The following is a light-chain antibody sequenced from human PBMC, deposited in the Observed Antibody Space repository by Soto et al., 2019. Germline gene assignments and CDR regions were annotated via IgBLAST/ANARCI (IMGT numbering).Light chain of an antibody. V-gene: IGKV3-20*01. CDR1: QSVSSNY. CDR3: QQYGSTPRT. J-gene: IGKJ1*01. Sequence: EIVLTQSPGTLSLSPGERATLSCRASQSVSSNYVAWYQQKPGQAPRLLVHGASTRITSIPVRFTGSGSETDYTLTISRQEHEDFAVYFCQQYGSTPRTFGQGTKVEVK. CDR2: GAS.